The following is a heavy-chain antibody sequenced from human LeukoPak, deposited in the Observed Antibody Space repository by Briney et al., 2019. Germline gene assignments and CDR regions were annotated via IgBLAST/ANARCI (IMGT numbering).Heavy chain of an antibody. V-gene: IGHV3-21*01. J-gene: IGHJ6*03. CDR1: GFTFSSYT. Sequence: PGGSLRLSCAASGFTFSSYTMNWVRQAPGKGLEWVSSISRRSTYIYYADSVKGRFTISRDNAKNSLYLQMNSLRAEDTAVYYCARELGEPGEVLRTFYYYYYMDVWGKGTTVTVSS. CDR2: ISRRSTYI. D-gene: IGHD1-26*01. CDR3: ARELGEPGEVLRTFYYYYYMDV.